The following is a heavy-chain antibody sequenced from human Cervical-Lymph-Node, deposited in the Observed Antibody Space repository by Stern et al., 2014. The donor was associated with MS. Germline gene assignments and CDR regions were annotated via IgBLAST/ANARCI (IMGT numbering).Heavy chain of an antibody. CDR1: GDSISSYTHY. CDR3: AKHACTGAACPFDL. J-gene: IGHJ4*02. V-gene: IGHV4-39*01. Sequence: VQLVESGPGLVKPSETLSLTCAVSGDSISSYTHYWAWIRQPPGKGLEWIGSVYYSGATYYNPSLKSPVTISVDTYKNHFSLGLNSVTAADTAVYYCAKHACTGAACPFDLWGQGTLVTVSS. D-gene: IGHD2-8*02. CDR2: VYYSGAT.